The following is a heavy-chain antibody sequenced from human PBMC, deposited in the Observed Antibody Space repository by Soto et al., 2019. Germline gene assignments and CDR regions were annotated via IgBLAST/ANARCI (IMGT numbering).Heavy chain of an antibody. V-gene: IGHV3-30*18. D-gene: IGHD2-21*01. J-gene: IGHJ4*02. Sequence: QVQLVESGGGVVQPGRSLRLSCAASGFTFSSYGIHWVRQAPGKGLEWVAVISYDGSNKYYADSVKGRFTISRDNSKNTLYLQMNSLRAEDTAVYYCAKYGGNYDYWGQGTLVTVSS. CDR1: GFTFSSYG. CDR3: AKYGGNYDY. CDR2: ISYDGSNK.